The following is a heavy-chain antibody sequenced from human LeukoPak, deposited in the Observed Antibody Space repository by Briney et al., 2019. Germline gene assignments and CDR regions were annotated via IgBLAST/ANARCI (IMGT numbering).Heavy chain of an antibody. J-gene: IGHJ5*02. V-gene: IGHV4-31*11. Sequence: SETLSLTCAVSGGSISGYYWSWIRQHPGKGLEWIGYIYYSGSTYYNPSLKSRVTMSVDTSKNQFSLKLSSVTAADTAVYYCARSDSSGYYASSWGQGILVTVSS. CDR3: ARSDSSGYYASS. D-gene: IGHD3-22*01. CDR1: GGSISGYY. CDR2: IYYSGST.